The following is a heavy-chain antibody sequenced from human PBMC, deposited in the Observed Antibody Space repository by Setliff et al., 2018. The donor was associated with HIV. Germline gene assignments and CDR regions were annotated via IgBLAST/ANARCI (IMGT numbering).Heavy chain of an antibody. Sequence: GGSLRLSCAASGFTVSSNFMTWVRQAPGKGLEWVSVINNSGTTKYADSVKGRFTISRDNSKNTVFLQMNSLRADDTAVYYCAGRADSGYDLGYWGQGTLVTVSS. CDR1: GFTVSSNF. CDR2: INNSGTT. J-gene: IGHJ4*02. CDR3: AGRADSGYDLGY. D-gene: IGHD5-12*01. V-gene: IGHV3-53*01.